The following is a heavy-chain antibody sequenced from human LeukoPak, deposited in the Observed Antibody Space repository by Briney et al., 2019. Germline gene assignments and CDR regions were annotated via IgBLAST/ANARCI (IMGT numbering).Heavy chain of an antibody. CDR2: IFQSGST. CDR3: GRRGSYSSSSRYWFDP. D-gene: IGHD6-6*01. Sequence: SGTLSLTCAVSGDSISSSNWWNWVRQSPGKGLEWIGEIFQSGSTSYNPSLKSRVTISLDKSKNQFPLKLNSVTAADTAIYYCGRRGSYSSSSRYWFDPWGQGTLVTVSS. CDR1: GDSISSSNW. J-gene: IGHJ5*02. V-gene: IGHV4-4*02.